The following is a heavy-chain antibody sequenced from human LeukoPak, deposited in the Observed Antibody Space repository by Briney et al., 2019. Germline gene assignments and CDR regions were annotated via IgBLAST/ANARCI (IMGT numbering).Heavy chain of an antibody. J-gene: IGHJ4*02. CDR1: GYSFTGHY. D-gene: IGHD6-19*01. CDR3: ARDYQTGIAVAVLAI. V-gene: IGHV1-2*02. CDR2: INPKSGGT. Sequence: GASVKVSCKASGYSFTGHYMHWVRQAPGQGLEWMGWINPKSGGTNYAQKFQGRVTMTRDTSISTAYMELSRLRSDDTAVYYCARDYQTGIAVAVLAIWGQGTLVTVSS.